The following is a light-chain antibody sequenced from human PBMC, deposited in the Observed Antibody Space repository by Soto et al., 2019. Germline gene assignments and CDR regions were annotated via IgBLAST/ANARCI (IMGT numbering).Light chain of an antibody. CDR1: QDISNY. CDR2: DAS. V-gene: IGKV1-33*01. Sequence: DIQMTQSPSSLSASVGDRVTITCQASQDISNYLNWYQQKPGKAPKLLIYDASNLETGVPSTFSGSGSGTDFTFPISSLQPEDIATYYCQQYDNLLLTFGGGTKVEIK. CDR3: QQYDNLLLT. J-gene: IGKJ4*01.